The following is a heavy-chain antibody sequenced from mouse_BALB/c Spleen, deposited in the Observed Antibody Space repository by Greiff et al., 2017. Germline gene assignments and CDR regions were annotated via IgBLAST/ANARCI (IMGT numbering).Heavy chain of an antibody. V-gene: IGHV3-8*02. CDR3: ARWPHGYGSSFPFDY. J-gene: IGHJ2*01. CDR2: ISYSGST. Sequence: EVQVVESGPSLVKPSQTLSLTCSVTGDSITSGYWNWIRKFPGNKLEYMGYISYSGSTYYNPSLKSRISITRDTSKNQYYLQLNSVTTEDTATYYCARWPHGYGSSFPFDYWGQGTTLTVSS. CDR1: GDSITSGY. D-gene: IGHD1-1*01.